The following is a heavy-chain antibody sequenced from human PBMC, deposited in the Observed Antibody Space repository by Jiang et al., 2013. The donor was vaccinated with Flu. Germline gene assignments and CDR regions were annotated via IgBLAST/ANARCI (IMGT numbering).Heavy chain of an antibody. D-gene: IGHD4-17*01. J-gene: IGHJ4*02. CDR3: TIDHRRYGDYVVPFEY. Sequence: VQLLESGGGLVKPGGSLRLSCAASGFIFTNAWMAWVRQAPGKGLEWVGRIKSKTAGGTTEYAAPVKGTFTISRNDSKNTLYLQMNSLKIEDTAVYYCTIDHRRYGDYVVPFEYWGRGT. CDR1: GFIFTNAW. CDR2: IKSKTAGGTT. V-gene: IGHV3-15*01.